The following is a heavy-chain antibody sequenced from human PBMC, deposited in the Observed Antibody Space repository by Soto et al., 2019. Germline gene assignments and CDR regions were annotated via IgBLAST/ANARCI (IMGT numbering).Heavy chain of an antibody. V-gene: IGHV4-59*01. J-gene: IGHJ4*02. CDR3: ARGLPVYFGSGSYYSGRGPLLAY. CDR2: IYYSGST. Sequence: PSETLSLTCTVSGGSISSYYWSWIRQPPGKGLEWIGYIYYSGSTNYNPSLKSRVTISVDTSKNQFSLKLSSVTAADTAVYYCARGLPVYFGSGSYYSGRGPLLAYWGQGTLVTVS. D-gene: IGHD3-10*01. CDR1: GGSISSYY.